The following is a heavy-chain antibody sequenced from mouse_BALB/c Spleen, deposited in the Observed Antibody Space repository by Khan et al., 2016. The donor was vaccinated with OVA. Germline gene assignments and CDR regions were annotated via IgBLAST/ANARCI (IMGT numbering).Heavy chain of an antibody. J-gene: IGHJ4*01. D-gene: IGHD2-10*02. V-gene: IGHV2-9*02. CDR3: ARDRKYGNYWAMDY. Sequence: QMQLEESGPGLVAPSQSLSITCTVSGFSLTTYGVHWVRQPPGKGLEWLGVIWAGGSTNFNSALMSRLSISKDNSKSQVFLKMNSLQTVDTAMYYCARDRKYGNYWAMDYWGQGTSVTVSS. CDR1: GFSLTTYG. CDR2: IWAGGST.